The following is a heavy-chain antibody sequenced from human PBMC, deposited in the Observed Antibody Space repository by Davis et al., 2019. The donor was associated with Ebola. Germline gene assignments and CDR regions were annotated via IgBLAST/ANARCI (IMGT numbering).Heavy chain of an antibody. CDR3: ARGPTSTSSYGLDV. V-gene: IGHV4-39*01. Sequence: SETLSLTCTVSGGSISSSSYYWGWIRQPPGKGLEWIGSIYYSGSTYYNPSLKSRVTISVDTSKNQFSLKLSSVTAAETAVYYCARGPTSTSSYGLDVWGQGTTVTVSS. CDR1: GGSISSSSYY. J-gene: IGHJ6*02. CDR2: IYYSGST. D-gene: IGHD2-2*01.